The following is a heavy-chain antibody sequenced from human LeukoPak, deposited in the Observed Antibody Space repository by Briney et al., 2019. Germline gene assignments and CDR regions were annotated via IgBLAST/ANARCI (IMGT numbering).Heavy chain of an antibody. CDR3: ARDLDYYDSSGYY. Sequence: PGGSLRLSCAASGFTFSSYSMNWVRQAPGKGLEWVSSISSSSYIYYADSVKGRFTISRDNAKNSLYLQMNSLRAEDTAVYYCARDLDYYDSSGYYWGQGTLVTVSS. J-gene: IGHJ4*02. D-gene: IGHD3-22*01. CDR1: GFTFSSYS. V-gene: IGHV3-21*01. CDR2: ISSSSYI.